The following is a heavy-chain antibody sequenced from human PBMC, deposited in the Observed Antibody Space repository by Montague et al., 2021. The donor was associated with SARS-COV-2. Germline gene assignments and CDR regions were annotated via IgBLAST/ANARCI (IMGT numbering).Heavy chain of an antibody. CDR1: GGSLGDDH. Sequence: SETLSLTCGVYGGSLGDDHWSWIRQPPGKGLEWIGDIKQSGSTNXNPSLKSRVTISVDTSKNQFSLKLTSVTAADTAVYFCARGHLSVSMIVVVFTSASYYFDYWGQGAQVTVSS. D-gene: IGHD3-22*01. J-gene: IGHJ4*02. CDR2: IKQSGST. V-gene: IGHV4-34*01. CDR3: ARGHLSVSMIVVVFTSASYYFDY.